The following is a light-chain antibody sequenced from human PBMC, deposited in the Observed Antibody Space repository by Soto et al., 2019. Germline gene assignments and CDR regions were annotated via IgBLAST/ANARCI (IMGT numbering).Light chain of an antibody. CDR3: MQPLQSWT. V-gene: IGKV2-28*01. Sequence: EIVMTQSPLTLPVTPGEPASISCRSSQSLLYNNTYNYLDWYLQKPGQSPQLLIYLGSNRASGVPDRFSGSGSGTDFTLKISRVEAEDVGVYYCMQPLQSWTFGQGTKV. CDR1: QSLLYNNTYNY. J-gene: IGKJ1*01. CDR2: LGS.